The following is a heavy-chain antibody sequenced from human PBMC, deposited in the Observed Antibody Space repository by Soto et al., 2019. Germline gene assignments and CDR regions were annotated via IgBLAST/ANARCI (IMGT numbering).Heavy chain of an antibody. CDR1: GGSISSYY. Sequence: SETLSLTCTVSGGSISSYYWSWIRQPPGKGLEWIGYIYYSGSTNYNPSLKSRVTISVDTSKNQFSLKLSSVTAADTAVYYCARDSKKYYDFWSGYYGGGYYYGMDVWGQGPTATAP. J-gene: IGHJ6*02. D-gene: IGHD3-3*01. CDR3: ARDSKKYYDFWSGYYGGGYYYGMDV. CDR2: IYYSGST. V-gene: IGHV4-59*01.